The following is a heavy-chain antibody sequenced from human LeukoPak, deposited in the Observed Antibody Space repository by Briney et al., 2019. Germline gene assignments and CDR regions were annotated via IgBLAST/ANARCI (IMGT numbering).Heavy chain of an antibody. V-gene: IGHV4-39*01. CDR1: GGSISSSSYY. CDR3: ARRSDHYFDY. CDR2: IYYSGST. Sequence: SETLSLTCTLSGGSISSSSYYWGWIRQPPGKGLEWIGSIYYSGSTYYNPSLKSRVTISVDTSKNQFSLKLSSVTAADTAVYYFARRSDHYFDYWGQGTLVTVSS. J-gene: IGHJ4*02.